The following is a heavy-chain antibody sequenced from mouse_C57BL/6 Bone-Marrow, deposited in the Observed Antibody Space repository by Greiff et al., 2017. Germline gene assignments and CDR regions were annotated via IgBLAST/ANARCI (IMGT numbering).Heavy chain of an antibody. CDR1: GYTFTSYG. CDR2: IYPRSGNT. Sequence: QVQLKESGAELARPGASVKLSCKASGYTFTSYGISWVKQRTGQGLEWIGEIYPRSGNTYYNEKFKGKATLTADKSSSTAYMELRSLTSEDSAVYFCAREGVRPPFDYWGQGTTLTVSS. CDR3: AREGVRPPFDY. D-gene: IGHD2-14*01. V-gene: IGHV1-81*01. J-gene: IGHJ2*01.